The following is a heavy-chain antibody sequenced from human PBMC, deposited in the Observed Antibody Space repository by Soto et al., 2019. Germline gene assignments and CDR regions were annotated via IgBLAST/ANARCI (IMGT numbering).Heavy chain of an antibody. D-gene: IGHD2-15*01. V-gene: IGHV3-23*01. Sequence: GGSLRLSCAPSGFTFSSYAMSWVRQAPGKGLEWVSAISASGGTTYYADSVKGRFTISRDNSKNTLYLQINSLRAEDTAVYYCAKDRVPLFGYCNGGSFYHFDYWGQGTLVTVSS. J-gene: IGHJ4*02. CDR1: GFTFSSYA. CDR3: AKDRVPLFGYCNGGSFYHFDY. CDR2: ISASGGTT.